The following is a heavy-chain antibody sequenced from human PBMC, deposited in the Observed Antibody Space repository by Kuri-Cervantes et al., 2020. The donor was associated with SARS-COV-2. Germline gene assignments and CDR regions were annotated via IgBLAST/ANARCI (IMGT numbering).Heavy chain of an antibody. CDR3: ARGRFNWNGGSYYFDY. D-gene: IGHD1-1*01. CDR1: GYTFTSYD. Sequence: ASVKVSCKASGYTFTSYDINWVRQAPGQGLEWMGWISAYNGNTNYAQKLQGRVTMTTDTSTSTAYMELRSLRSDDTAVYYCARGRFNWNGGSYYFDYWGQGTLVTVSS. V-gene: IGHV1-18*01. CDR2: ISAYNGNT. J-gene: IGHJ4*02.